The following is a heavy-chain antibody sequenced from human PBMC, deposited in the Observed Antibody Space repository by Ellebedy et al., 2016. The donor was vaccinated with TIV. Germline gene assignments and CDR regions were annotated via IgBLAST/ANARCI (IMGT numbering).Heavy chain of an antibody. CDR1: GFTFSTYS. J-gene: IGHJ4*02. V-gene: IGHV3-48*01. CDR2: ISSSSSTI. Sequence: GGSLRLXXAASGFTFSTYSMNWVRQAPGKGLEWVSYISSSSSTIYYADSVKGRFTISRDNAKNSLYLQMNSLRAEDTAVYYCTRRGSGSYRDDYWGQGTLVTVS. D-gene: IGHD3-10*01. CDR3: TRRGSGSYRDDY.